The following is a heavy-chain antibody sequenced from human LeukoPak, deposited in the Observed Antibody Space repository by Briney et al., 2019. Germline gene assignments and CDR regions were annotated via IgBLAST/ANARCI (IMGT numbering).Heavy chain of an antibody. CDR3: ARDRITIFGVVNQDAFDI. CDR2: IYTSGST. J-gene: IGHJ3*02. V-gene: IGHV4-4*07. D-gene: IGHD3-3*01. Sequence: PSETLSLTCTVSGGSISSYYWSWIRQPAGKGLEWIGRIYTSGSTNYNPSLKSRVIMSVDTSKNQFSLKLSSVTAADTAVYYCARDRITIFGVVNQDAFDIWGQGTMVTVSS. CDR1: GGSISSYY.